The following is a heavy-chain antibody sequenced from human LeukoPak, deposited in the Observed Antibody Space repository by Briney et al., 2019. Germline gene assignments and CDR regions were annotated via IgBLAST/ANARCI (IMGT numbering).Heavy chain of an antibody. V-gene: IGHV3-21*01. J-gene: IGHJ3*02. CDR1: GFTFSSYS. Sequence: GGSLRLSCAASGFTFSSYSMNWVRQAPGKGLEWVSSISSSSSYIYYADSVKGRFTISRDNAKNSLYLQMNSLRAEDTAVYYCARDRGCGYSGYDFLGAFDIWGQGTMVTVSS. D-gene: IGHD5-12*01. CDR3: ARDRGCGYSGYDFLGAFDI. CDR2: ISSSSSYI.